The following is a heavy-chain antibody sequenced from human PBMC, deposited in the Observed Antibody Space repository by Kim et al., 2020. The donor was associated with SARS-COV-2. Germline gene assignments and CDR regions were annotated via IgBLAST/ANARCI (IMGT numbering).Heavy chain of an antibody. J-gene: IGHJ3*02. CDR2: IWYDGSNK. Sequence: GGSLRLSCAASGFTFSSYGMHWVRQAPGKGLEWVAVIWYDGSNKYYADSVKGRFTISRDNSKNTLYLQMNSLRAEDTAVYYCARDTHYYDSSAYRNDAFDIWGQGPMVTVSS. V-gene: IGHV3-33*01. CDR3: ARDTHYYDSSAYRNDAFDI. CDR1: GFTFSSYG. D-gene: IGHD3-22*01.